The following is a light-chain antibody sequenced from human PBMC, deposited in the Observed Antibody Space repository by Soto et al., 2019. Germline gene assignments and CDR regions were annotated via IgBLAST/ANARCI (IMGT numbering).Light chain of an antibody. CDR1: TGAVTSGHY. CDR2: DVT. V-gene: IGLV7-46*01. Sequence: QTVVTQEPSLTVSPGGTVTLTCGSSTGAVTSGHYPYWFQQKPGQAPRTLIYDVTNRPSGISDRFSGSKSGNTASLTISGLLAEDEADYYCTSYTSISTYVFGTGTKLTVL. CDR3: TSYTSISTYV. J-gene: IGLJ1*01.